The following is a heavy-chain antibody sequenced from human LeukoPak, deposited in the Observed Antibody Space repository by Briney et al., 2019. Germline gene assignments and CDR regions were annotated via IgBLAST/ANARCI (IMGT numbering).Heavy chain of an antibody. D-gene: IGHD2-2*02. J-gene: IGHJ5*02. V-gene: IGHV1-2*06. Sequence: ASVKVSCKASGYTFTGYYTHWVRQAPGQGLEWMGRINPNSGGTNYAQKFQGRVTMTRDTSISTAYMELSRLRSDDTAVYYCARALNLGYCSSTSCYTSPNWFDPWGQGTLVTVSS. CDR2: INPNSGGT. CDR1: GYTFTGYY. CDR3: ARALNLGYCSSTSCYTSPNWFDP.